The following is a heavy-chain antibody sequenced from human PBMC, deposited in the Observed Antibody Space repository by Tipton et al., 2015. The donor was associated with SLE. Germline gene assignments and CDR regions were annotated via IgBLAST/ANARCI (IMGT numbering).Heavy chain of an antibody. CDR2: IYYSGST. Sequence: TLSLTCAVYGGSFSGYYWSWIRQPPGKGLEWIGYIYYSGSTNYNPSLKSRVTISVDTSKNQFSLKLSSVTAADTAVYYCARTKTYYYYGMDVWGQGTTVTVSS. CDR1: GGSFSGYY. V-gene: IGHV4-59*01. CDR3: ARTKTYYYYGMDV. J-gene: IGHJ6*02.